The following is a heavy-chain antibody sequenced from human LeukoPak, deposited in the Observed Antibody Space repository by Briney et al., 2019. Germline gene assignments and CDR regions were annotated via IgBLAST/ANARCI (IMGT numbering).Heavy chain of an antibody. CDR3: ARIRAGYFDY. CDR1: GIAFSSYG. J-gene: IGHJ4*02. Sequence: PGGSLRLSCAPSGIAFSSYGMHWVRQAPGKGLEWVSFISNSGGSTYYADSVKGRFTISRDNSKNTLYIQMNSLRAEDTAVYYCARIRAGYFDYWDQGTLVTVSS. CDR2: ISNSGGST. V-gene: IGHV3-21*04.